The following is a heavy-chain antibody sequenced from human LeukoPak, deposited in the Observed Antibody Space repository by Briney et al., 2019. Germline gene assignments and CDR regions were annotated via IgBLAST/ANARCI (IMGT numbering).Heavy chain of an antibody. CDR3: ARSGIKMVRGVIIKSPYHMDV. CDR2: ISSSSNYI. Sequence: GGSLRLSCAASGFTFRNFWMSWVRQAPGKGLEWVSSISSSSNYIYYADSVKGRFTISRDDAKNSLSLQMNSLRAEDTAVYYCARSGIKMVRGVIIKSPYHMDVWGKGTTVTVSS. D-gene: IGHD3-10*01. J-gene: IGHJ6*03. V-gene: IGHV3-21*01. CDR1: GFTFRNFW.